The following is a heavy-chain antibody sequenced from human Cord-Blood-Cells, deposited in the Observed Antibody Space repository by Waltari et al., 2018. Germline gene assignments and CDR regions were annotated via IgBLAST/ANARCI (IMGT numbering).Heavy chain of an antibody. J-gene: IGHJ4*02. CDR3: ARSSVFGTTSSDFDY. CDR1: GGTFSSYA. Sequence: QVQLVQSGAEVKKPGSSVKVSCKASGGTFSSYAISWVRQAPGQGLEWMGRIIPILGIANYAQKFQGRVTITADKSTSTAYMELSSLRSEDTAVYYCARSSVFGTTSSDFDYWGQGTLVTVSS. V-gene: IGHV1-69*09. D-gene: IGHD1-7*01. CDR2: IIPILGIA.